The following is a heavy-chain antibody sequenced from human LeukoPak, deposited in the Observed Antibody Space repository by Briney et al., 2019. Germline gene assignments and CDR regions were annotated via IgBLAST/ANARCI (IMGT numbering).Heavy chain of an antibody. J-gene: IGHJ4*02. CDR3: SRLSGYGWESFYDY. V-gene: IGHV4-61*02. Sequence: SQTLSLTCTVSGGSISSGSYYWSWIRQPAGKGLEWIGRIYTSGSTHYNPSLKSRVTISVDTSKNQFSLKLSSVTAADTAGYFLSRLSGYGWESFYDYRGQGNLGNGSS. D-gene: IGHD5-12*01. CDR2: IYTSGST. CDR1: GGSISSGSYY.